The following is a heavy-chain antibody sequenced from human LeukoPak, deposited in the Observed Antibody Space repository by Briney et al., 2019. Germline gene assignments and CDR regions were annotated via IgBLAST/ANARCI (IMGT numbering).Heavy chain of an antibody. V-gene: IGHV1-18*01. CDR1: GYTFTSHG. D-gene: IGHD6-19*01. CDR3: ARRGPEVAAAFFDY. Sequence: SVKVSCKASGYTFTSHGISWVRQAPGQGLEWMGWISAYNGITNYAQKLQGRVTMTTDTSTSTAYLELRSLRSDDTAVYDCARRGPEVAAAFFDYWGQGTLVTVSS. J-gene: IGHJ4*02. CDR2: ISAYNGIT.